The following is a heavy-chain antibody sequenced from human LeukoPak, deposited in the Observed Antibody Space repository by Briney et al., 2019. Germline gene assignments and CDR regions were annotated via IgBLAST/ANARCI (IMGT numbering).Heavy chain of an antibody. J-gene: IGHJ4*02. CDR3: AKVEALLGSFRGQLDY. V-gene: IGHV3-23*01. D-gene: IGHD2-21*02. Sequence: GGSLRLSCAASGFTFSSYGMSWVRQAPGKGLEWVSAISGSGGSTYYADSVKGRFTISRDNSKNTLYLQMNSLRAENTAVYYCAKVEALLGSFRGQLDYWGQGTLVTVSS. CDR1: GFTFSSYG. CDR2: ISGSGGST.